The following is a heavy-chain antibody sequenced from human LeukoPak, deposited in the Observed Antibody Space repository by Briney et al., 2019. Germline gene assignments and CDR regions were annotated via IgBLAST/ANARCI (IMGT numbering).Heavy chain of an antibody. D-gene: IGHD3-16*01. CDR3: AKGPYRDSDYYMDV. CDR2: ITGSGTET. V-gene: IGHV3-23*01. Sequence: GGSLRLSCAASGFTFSSYAMSWVRQAPGKGLEWVSVITGSGTETNYANSAKGRFTISRDNSKNTLYLQMNSLRAEDTALYYCAKGPYRDSDYYMDVWGKGTTVTVSS. J-gene: IGHJ6*03. CDR1: GFTFSSYA.